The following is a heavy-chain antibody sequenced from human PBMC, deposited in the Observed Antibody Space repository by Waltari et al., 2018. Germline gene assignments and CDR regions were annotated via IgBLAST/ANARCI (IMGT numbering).Heavy chain of an antibody. CDR2: VRDKANRYTT. CDR1: GFTFSDHY. CDR3: SYSGSYKHFQD. J-gene: IGHJ1*01. V-gene: IGHV3-72*01. D-gene: IGHD1-26*01. Sequence: EVQLVESGGGLVQPGGSLRLSCVASGFTFSDHYMDWVRQAPGKGLEWVGRVRDKANRYTTEYAASVKGRFTISRDDLKNSLFLQMNSLKTEDTAVYYCSYSGSYKHFQDWGQGTLVTVSS.